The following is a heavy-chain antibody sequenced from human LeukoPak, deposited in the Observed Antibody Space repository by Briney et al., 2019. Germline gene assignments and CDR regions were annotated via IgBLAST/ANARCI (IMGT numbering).Heavy chain of an antibody. Sequence: SETLSLTCDVSGGSISSYYWSWIRQPPGKGLEWIGYIYYSGSTNYNPSLKSRVTISVDTSKNQFSLKLSSVTAADTAVYYCARGWRDHRAFDIWGQGTMVTVSS. CDR2: IYYSGST. V-gene: IGHV4-59*01. J-gene: IGHJ3*02. CDR1: GGSISSYY. CDR3: ARGWRDHRAFDI. D-gene: IGHD5-24*01.